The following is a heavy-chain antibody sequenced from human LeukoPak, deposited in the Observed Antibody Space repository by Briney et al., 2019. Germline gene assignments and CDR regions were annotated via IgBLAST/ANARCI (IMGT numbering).Heavy chain of an antibody. CDR3: AKGWYSIDS. J-gene: IGHJ4*02. Sequence: GGSLRLSCAASGFTFSNFGMHWVRQAPGKGLEWVAVISYDGSNKYYADSVKGRFTISRDNSKNTLYLQMNRLKTEDTAVYYCAKGWYSIDSWGQGTLVTVSS. D-gene: IGHD6-13*01. V-gene: IGHV3-30*18. CDR2: ISYDGSNK. CDR1: GFTFSNFG.